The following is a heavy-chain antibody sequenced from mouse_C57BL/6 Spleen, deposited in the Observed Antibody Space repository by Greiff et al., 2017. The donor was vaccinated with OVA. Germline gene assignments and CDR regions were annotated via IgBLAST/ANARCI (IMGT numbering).Heavy chain of an antibody. CDR3: ARSGLPEAWFAY. Sequence: QVQLQQSGPELVKPGASVKISCKASGYAFSSSWMNWVKQRPGKGLEWIGRIYPGDGDTNYNGKFKGKATLTADKSSSTAYMQLSSLTSEDSAVYFCARSGLPEAWFAYWGQGTLVTVSA. J-gene: IGHJ3*01. D-gene: IGHD6-1*01. CDR2: IYPGDGDT. CDR1: GYAFSSSW. V-gene: IGHV1-82*01.